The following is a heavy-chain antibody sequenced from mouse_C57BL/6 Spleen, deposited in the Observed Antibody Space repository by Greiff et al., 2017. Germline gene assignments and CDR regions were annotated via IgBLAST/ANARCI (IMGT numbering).Heavy chain of an antibody. CDR3: ARGVAYYRYMDV. CDR1: GFNIKDYY. D-gene: IGHD2-12*01. Sequence: VQLQQSGAELVKPGASVKLSCTASGFNIKDYYMHWVKQRPEQGLEWIGRIDPEGGETKYDPKFQGKATLTADTSSNTAYLQLSSLTSEDTAVYDCARGVAYYRYMDVWGTGTTVTVSS. V-gene: IGHV14-2*01. J-gene: IGHJ1*03. CDR2: IDPEGGET.